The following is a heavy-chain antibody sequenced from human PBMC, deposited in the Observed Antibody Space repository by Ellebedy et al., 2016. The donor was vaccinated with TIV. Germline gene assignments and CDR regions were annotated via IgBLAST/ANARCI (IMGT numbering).Heavy chain of an antibody. CDR3: TQGAWLDS. CDR1: GFTFNTYS. Sequence: GGSLRLXCAASGFTFNTYSMNWVRQAPGKGLDWVAVIYGHDGSTHYANSVKGRFTISKDNSKNTLYLQMNNLRAEDTAIYSCTQGAWLDSWGQGTLVTVSS. CDR2: IYGHDGST. J-gene: IGHJ4*02. V-gene: IGHV3-23*01.